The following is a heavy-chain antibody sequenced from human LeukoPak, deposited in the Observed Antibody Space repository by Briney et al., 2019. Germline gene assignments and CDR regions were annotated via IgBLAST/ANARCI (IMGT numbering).Heavy chain of an antibody. Sequence: ASVKVSCKASGYTFTSYAMHWVRQAPGQRLEWMGWINAGNGNTKYSQKFQGRVTITRDTSASTAYMELSSLRSEDTAVYYCARAPTRYYCDSSGSTLDYWGQGTLVTVSS. CDR3: ARAPTRYYCDSSGSTLDY. D-gene: IGHD3-22*01. J-gene: IGHJ4*02. CDR1: GYTFTSYA. CDR2: INAGNGNT. V-gene: IGHV1-3*01.